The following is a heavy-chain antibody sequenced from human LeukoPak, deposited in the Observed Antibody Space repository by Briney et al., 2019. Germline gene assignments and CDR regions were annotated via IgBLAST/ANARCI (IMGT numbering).Heavy chain of an antibody. V-gene: IGHV3-21*01. Sequence: NPGGSLRLSCAASGFTFSSYSMNWVRQAPGKGLEWVSSISSSSSYIYYADSVKGRFTISRDNAKNSLYLQTNSLRAEDTAVYYCARDLRDSSSWYWYYYYMDVWGKGTTVTVSS. D-gene: IGHD6-13*01. CDR2: ISSSSSYI. J-gene: IGHJ6*03. CDR1: GFTFSSYS. CDR3: ARDLRDSSSWYWYYYYMDV.